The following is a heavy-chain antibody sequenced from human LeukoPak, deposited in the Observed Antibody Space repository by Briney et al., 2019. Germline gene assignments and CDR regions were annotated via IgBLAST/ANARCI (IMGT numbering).Heavy chain of an antibody. V-gene: IGHV3-48*01. CDR3: ARFAAGGSYYYYMDV. CDR1: GFTFSSYT. CDR2: IGTSSTTI. D-gene: IGHD6-25*01. J-gene: IGHJ6*03. Sequence: GGSLRLSCAASGFTFSSYTMNWVRQPPGKGLEWVSNIGTSSTTIYYADSVKGRFTISRDNAENSLYLQMNSLRADDTAVYYCARFAAGGSYYYYMDVWGKGTTVTVSS.